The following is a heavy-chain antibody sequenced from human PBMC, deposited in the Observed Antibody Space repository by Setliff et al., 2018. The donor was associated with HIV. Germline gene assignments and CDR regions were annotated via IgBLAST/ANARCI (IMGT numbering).Heavy chain of an antibody. CDR2: IYASGRT. V-gene: IGHV4-61*09. J-gene: IGHJ4*02. Sequence: SETLSLTCTVSGGSISSGTYYWSWIRQPAGKGLEWLGHIYASGRTNYSPSLMSRITISVDTSRNQFSLKLSSVTAADTAIYYCARARDFSSGQGNWGQGTLVTVSS. D-gene: IGHD3-3*01. CDR1: GGSISSGTYY. CDR3: ARARDFSSGQGN.